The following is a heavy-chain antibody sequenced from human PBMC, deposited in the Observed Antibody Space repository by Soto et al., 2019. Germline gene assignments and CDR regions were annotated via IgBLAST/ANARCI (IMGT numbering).Heavy chain of an antibody. Sequence: GGSLRLSCAASGFTFSSYGMHWVRQAPGKGLEWVAVISYDGSNKYYAESVKGRFTISRDNSKNTLYLQMNSLRAEDTAVYYCAKERIAAAGVYYYGMDVWGQGTTVTVSS. V-gene: IGHV3-30*18. CDR3: AKERIAAAGVYYYGMDV. D-gene: IGHD6-13*01. CDR2: ISYDGSNK. J-gene: IGHJ6*02. CDR1: GFTFSSYG.